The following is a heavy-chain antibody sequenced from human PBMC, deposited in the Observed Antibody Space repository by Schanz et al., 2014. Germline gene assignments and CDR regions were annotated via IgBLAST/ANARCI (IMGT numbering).Heavy chain of an antibody. V-gene: IGHV1-2*06. Sequence: QVQLVQSGAEVKKPGASVKISCKASGYTFTDYYMYWVRQAPGQGLEWMGRINPNSGGTNFAQKFQGRVTMTTDTSTSTVYMELRSLTSDDSAVYYCARDRDQWDGNYLDYWGQGTLVTVSS. CDR2: INPNSGGT. CDR1: GYTFTDYY. J-gene: IGHJ4*02. CDR3: ARDRDQWDGNYLDY. D-gene: IGHD1-26*01.